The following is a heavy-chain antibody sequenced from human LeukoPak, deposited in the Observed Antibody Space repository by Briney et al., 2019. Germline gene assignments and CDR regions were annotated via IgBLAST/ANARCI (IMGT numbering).Heavy chain of an antibody. CDR3: AKAPYDNYYYYMGV. D-gene: IGHD5-12*01. CDR2: ISGSGGYT. Sequence: GGSLRLSCAASGFTFSTYAMIWVXXXXXXXXXXXXXISGSGGYTYYADSVKGRFTISRDNSKNTLYLQMDSLRAEDTAVYYCAKAPYDNYYYYMGVWGKGTTVTVSS. V-gene: IGHV3-23*01. CDR1: GFTFSTYA. J-gene: IGHJ6*03.